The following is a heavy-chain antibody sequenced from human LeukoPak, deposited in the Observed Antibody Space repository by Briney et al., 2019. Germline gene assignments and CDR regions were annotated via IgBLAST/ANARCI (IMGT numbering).Heavy chain of an antibody. CDR3: ARVGSGSPGLDP. Sequence: GGSLRLSCAASGFTFSSYSMNWVRQASGKGLEWVSSIGSSSSYIYYADSVKGRFTISRDNAKNSLYLQMNSLRAEDTAVYYRARVGSGSPGLDPWGQGTLVTVSS. J-gene: IGHJ5*02. CDR1: GFTFSSYS. V-gene: IGHV3-21*01. CDR2: IGSSSSYI. D-gene: IGHD3-3*01.